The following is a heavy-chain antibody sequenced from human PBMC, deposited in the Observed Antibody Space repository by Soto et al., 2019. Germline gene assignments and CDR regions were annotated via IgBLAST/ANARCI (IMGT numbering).Heavy chain of an antibody. D-gene: IGHD3-16*01. CDR1: GFTFSTYW. Sequence: EVQLMESGGGLVQPGGSLRLSCAASGFTFSTYWMNWVRQTPGKGLMWVSRISPDGSNRGYADSVEGRFTVSRDNAKNTLYLQMHSLRAEDTAMYYCASWGHFVPVSPTDFDHWGEGTLVTVSS. J-gene: IGHJ4*02. V-gene: IGHV3-74*01. CDR2: ISPDGSNR. CDR3: ASWGHFVPVSPTDFDH.